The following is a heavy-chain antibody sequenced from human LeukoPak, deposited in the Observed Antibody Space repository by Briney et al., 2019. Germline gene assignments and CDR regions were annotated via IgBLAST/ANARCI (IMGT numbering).Heavy chain of an antibody. CDR3: AREGYDFWSGYPYYGMDV. Sequence: PGGSLRLSCAASGFTFSSYWMSWVRQAPGKGLEWVANIKQDGSEKYYVDSVKGRFTIPRDNAKNSLYLQMNSLRAEDTAVYYCAREGYDFWSGYPYYGMDVWGQGTTVTVSS. D-gene: IGHD3-3*01. CDR1: GFTFSSYW. J-gene: IGHJ6*02. CDR2: IKQDGSEK. V-gene: IGHV3-7*01.